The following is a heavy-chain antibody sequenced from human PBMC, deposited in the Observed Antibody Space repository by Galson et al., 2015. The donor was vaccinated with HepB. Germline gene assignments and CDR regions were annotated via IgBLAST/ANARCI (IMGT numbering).Heavy chain of an antibody. CDR3: ARVKKGRPGDGYNYRQGAVDI. D-gene: IGHD5-24*01. V-gene: IGHV1-2*02. J-gene: IGHJ3*02. CDR1: GYTFTGYY. Sequence: SVKVSCKASGYTFTGYYMHWVRQAPGQGLEWMGWINPNSGGTNYAQKFQGRVTMTRDTSISTAYMELSRLRSDDTAVYYCARVKKGRPGDGYNYRQGAVDIWGQGTMVTVSS. CDR2: INPNSGGT.